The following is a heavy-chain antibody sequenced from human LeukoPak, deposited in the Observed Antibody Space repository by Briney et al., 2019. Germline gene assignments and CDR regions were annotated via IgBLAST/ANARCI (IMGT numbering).Heavy chain of an antibody. J-gene: IGHJ4*02. CDR3: ARTSYLTYYYDSSGYYPSYYFDY. Sequence: ASVKVSCKASGYTFTGYYMHWVRQAPGQGLEWMGWINPNSGGTNYAQKFQGRVTMTRDTSISTAYMELSRLRSDDTAVYYCARTSYLTYYYDSSGYYPSYYFDYWGQGTLVTVSS. CDR2: INPNSGGT. D-gene: IGHD3-22*01. CDR1: GYTFTGYY. V-gene: IGHV1-2*02.